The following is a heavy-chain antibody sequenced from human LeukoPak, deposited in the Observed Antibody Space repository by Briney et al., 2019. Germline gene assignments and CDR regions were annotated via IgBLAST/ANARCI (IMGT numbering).Heavy chain of an antibody. CDR2: ISGSGEST. CDR3: VKGYDVVITAVWGD. CDR1: GFNFRSSA. V-gene: IGHV3-23*01. J-gene: IGHJ4*02. Sequence: GESLSLSCTACGFNFRSSAMIWVRQAPGMGLEWVSGISGSGESTYYADSVRGRFTISRDNYGDTLYLQMDSLRAEDSGVYFCVKGYDVVITAVWGDWGQGILVTVSS. D-gene: IGHD3-16*01.